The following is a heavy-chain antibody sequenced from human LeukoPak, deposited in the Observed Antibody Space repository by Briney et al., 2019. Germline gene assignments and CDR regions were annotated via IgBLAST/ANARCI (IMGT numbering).Heavy chain of an antibody. V-gene: IGHV3-48*02. CDR2: ISSDDTTI. Sequence: GGSLRLSCVASGFTFSSYSMNWVRQPPGKGPEWVSYISSDDTTIYYADSVKGRFTISRDNAKNSLYLQMNSLRDEDTAVYYCARSPYDRSGYYYKVGYFDYWGQGTVVTVSS. CDR3: ARSPYDRSGYYYKVGYFDY. J-gene: IGHJ4*02. D-gene: IGHD3-22*01. CDR1: GFTFSSYS.